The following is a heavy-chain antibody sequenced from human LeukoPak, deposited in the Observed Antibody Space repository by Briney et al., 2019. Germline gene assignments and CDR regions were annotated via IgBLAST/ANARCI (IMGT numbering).Heavy chain of an antibody. Sequence: SDTLSLTCTVSGGSISSYYWSWIRQPAGKGLEYIGRTYTTGSANYNPSLKSRVSLSLDTSKNQFSLQLSSVTAADTAVHYCARSGGSGFQLDHWGQGTLVPVSS. CDR2: TYTTGSA. CDR3: ARSGGSGFQLDH. CDR1: GGSISSYY. J-gene: IGHJ4*02. D-gene: IGHD3-16*01. V-gene: IGHV4-4*07.